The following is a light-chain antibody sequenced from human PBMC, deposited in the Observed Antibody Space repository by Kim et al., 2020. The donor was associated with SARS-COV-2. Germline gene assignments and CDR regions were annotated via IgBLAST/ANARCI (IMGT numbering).Light chain of an antibody. J-gene: IGLJ1*01. Sequence: VSPGQTASITCSGDKLGDKYACWYQQKPGQSPVLVIYQDSKRPSGIPERFSGSNSGNTSTLTISGTQAMDEADYYCQAWDSTFFYVFGTGTKVTVL. CDR2: QDS. V-gene: IGLV3-1*01. CDR3: QAWDSTFFYV. CDR1: KLGDKY.